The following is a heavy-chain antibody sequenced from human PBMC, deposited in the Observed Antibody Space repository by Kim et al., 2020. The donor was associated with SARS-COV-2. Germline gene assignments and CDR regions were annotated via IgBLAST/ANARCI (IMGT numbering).Heavy chain of an antibody. Sequence: YYAPSVDGRFTISKDNSRNPLYLPMNSLTAEGTAVYYCAKGTGDGGKPDSWGQGTLVTVSS. J-gene: IGHJ5*01. D-gene: IGHD2-15*01. CDR3: AKGTGDGGKPDS. V-gene: IGHV3-30*05.